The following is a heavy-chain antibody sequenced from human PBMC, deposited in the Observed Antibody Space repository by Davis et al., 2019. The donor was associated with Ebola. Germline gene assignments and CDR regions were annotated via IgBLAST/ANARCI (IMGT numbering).Heavy chain of an antibody. D-gene: IGHD5-24*01. Sequence: GGSLRLSCAASGFTFTRYAMHCVRQAPGKGLEWVAVISYDGSNKYYADSVKGRFTISRDNSKNTLYLQMNSLRAEDTAVYYCARVERRDGYNCRYYCDYWGQGILVTVSS. CDR1: GFTFTRYA. V-gene: IGHV3-30-3*01. J-gene: IGHJ4*02. CDR2: ISYDGSNK. CDR3: ARVERRDGYNCRYYCDY.